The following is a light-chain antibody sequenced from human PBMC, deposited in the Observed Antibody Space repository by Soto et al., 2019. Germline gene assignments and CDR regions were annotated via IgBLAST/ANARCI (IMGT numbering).Light chain of an antibody. CDR3: QQASSFPLT. CDR2: AAS. J-gene: IGKJ4*01. CDR1: QGISSW. V-gene: IGKV1-12*01. Sequence: DIQMTQSPSSVSASVGDRVTITCRASQGISSWLGWYQQKPGQAPKLLIFAASSLQSGVPPRFSGSEYGTEFTLTISSLQPEYVANYYCQQASSFPLTFGGGTKVEIK.